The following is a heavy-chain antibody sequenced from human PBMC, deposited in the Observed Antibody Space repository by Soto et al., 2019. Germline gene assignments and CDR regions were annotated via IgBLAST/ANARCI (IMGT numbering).Heavy chain of an antibody. D-gene: IGHD1-26*01. Sequence: ASVKVSCKVSGYTLTELSMHWVRQAPGKGLEWMGGFDPEDGETIYAQKFQGRVTMTEDTSTDTAYMELSSLRSEDTAVYYCATPHRDSGERYYFDYWGQGTLVTVSS. V-gene: IGHV1-24*01. CDR3: ATPHRDSGERYYFDY. CDR1: GYTLTELS. J-gene: IGHJ4*02. CDR2: FDPEDGET.